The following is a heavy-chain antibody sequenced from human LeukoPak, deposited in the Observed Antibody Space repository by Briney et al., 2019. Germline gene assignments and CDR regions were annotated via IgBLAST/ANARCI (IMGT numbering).Heavy chain of an antibody. J-gene: IGHJ4*02. Sequence: SETLPLTCTVSGASVSSSIYYWEWIRQPPGKGLEWVGSVFYSGSTNYNPSLKSRVTMSVDTSKNQFSLRLSSVTATDTAVYYCATRRSGSHPYYWGQGTLVTVSS. CDR1: GASVSSSIYY. CDR3: ATRRSGSHPYY. V-gene: IGHV4-39*01. CDR2: VFYSGST. D-gene: IGHD1-26*01.